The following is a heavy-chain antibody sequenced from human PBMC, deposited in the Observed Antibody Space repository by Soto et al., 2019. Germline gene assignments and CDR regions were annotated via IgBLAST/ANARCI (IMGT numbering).Heavy chain of an antibody. D-gene: IGHD3-22*01. CDR2: INPNSGGT. J-gene: IGHJ4*02. V-gene: IGHV1-2*02. CDR1: GYTFTGYY. Sequence: ASVKVSCKASGYTFTGYYMHWVRQAPGQGLEWMGWINPNSGGTNYAQKFQGSVTMTRDTSISTAYMELSRLRSDDTAVYYCARRIVEVNSLDHWGQRTLVTVSS. CDR3: ARRIVEVNSLDH.